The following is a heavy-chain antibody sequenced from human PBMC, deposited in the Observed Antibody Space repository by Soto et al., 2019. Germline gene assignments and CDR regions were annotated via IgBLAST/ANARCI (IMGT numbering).Heavy chain of an antibody. D-gene: IGHD3-16*01. J-gene: IGHJ5*02. Sequence: PGGSLRLSCAISGFTFSQFNMNWVRQAPGKGLEWVAFISKDSTTMYYAASVKGRFTVSGDNAVNSLNLQMNSLRDDDTAVYYCARDGGNWFGPWGQGTLVTVSS. CDR1: GFTFSQFN. CDR2: ISKDSTTM. CDR3: ARDGGNWFGP. V-gene: IGHV3-48*02.